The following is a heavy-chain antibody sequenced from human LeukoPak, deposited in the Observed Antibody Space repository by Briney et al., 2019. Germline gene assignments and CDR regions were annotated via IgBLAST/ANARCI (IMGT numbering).Heavy chain of an antibody. V-gene: IGHV3-9*01. J-gene: IGHJ4*02. CDR2: ISWNSGSI. CDR1: GFTFDDSA. Sequence: GRSLRLSCAASGFTFDDSAMHWVRQAPGKGLEWVSGISWNSGSIGYADSVKGRFTISRDNAKNSLYLQMNSLRAEDTALYYCAKATGYSSGWPLGYWGQGTLVTVSS. D-gene: IGHD6-19*01. CDR3: AKATGYSSGWPLGY.